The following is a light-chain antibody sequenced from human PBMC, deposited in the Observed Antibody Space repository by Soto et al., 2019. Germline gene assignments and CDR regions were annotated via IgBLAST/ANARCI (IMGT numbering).Light chain of an antibody. CDR2: AAS. V-gene: IGKV1-27*01. J-gene: IGKJ3*01. CDR3: QKYSSVPV. CDR1: QDSSNF. Sequence: DIQMTQSPTSLSAYVGDRVTITCRASQDSSNFVAWYQQKPGKAPKLLIYAASTLQSGVPSRFSGSGSGTEFTLNINSLQTEDVTTYSSQKYSSVPVFGPGTKVEIK.